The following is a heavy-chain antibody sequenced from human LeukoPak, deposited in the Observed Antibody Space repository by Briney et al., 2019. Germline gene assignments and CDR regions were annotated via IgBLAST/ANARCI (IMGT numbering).Heavy chain of an antibody. CDR2: INSDGSTT. Sequence: SGGSLRLSCAAPGFTLNGYWMHWVRQAPGKGLVWVSRINSDGSTTSYADSVKGRFTISRDNSKNTLYLQMNSLRAEDTAVYYCDSTRSHLGFDYWGQGTLVTVSS. CDR3: DSTRSHLGFDY. J-gene: IGHJ4*02. CDR1: GFTLNGYW. V-gene: IGHV3-74*01. D-gene: IGHD2-15*01.